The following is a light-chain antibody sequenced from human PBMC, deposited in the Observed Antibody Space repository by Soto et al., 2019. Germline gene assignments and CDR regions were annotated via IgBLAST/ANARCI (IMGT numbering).Light chain of an antibody. CDR2: GAS. CDR3: QQYNQWPPYT. J-gene: IGKJ2*01. V-gene: IGKV3-15*01. Sequence: EIVMTQSPATLSVSPGERATLFCRASQSVGRTLAWYQQKPDQSPRLLVYGASTRANGTPARFSGSGSGTEFTLTISSLQSEDVAVYYCQQYNQWPPYTFGQGTNVEIK. CDR1: QSVGRT.